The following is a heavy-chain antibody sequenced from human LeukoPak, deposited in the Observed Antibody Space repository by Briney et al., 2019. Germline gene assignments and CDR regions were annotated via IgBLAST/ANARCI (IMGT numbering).Heavy chain of an antibody. J-gene: IGHJ4*02. V-gene: IGHV4-38-2*02. CDR3: ARMRVGGDYNY. CDR2: IYHSGST. Sequence: SETLSLTCTVSGYSISSGYYWGWIRQPPGKGLEWIGSIYHSGSTYYNPSLKSRVTISVDTSKNQFSLKLSSVTAADTAVYYCARMRVGGDYNYWGQGTLVTVSS. CDR1: GYSISSGYY. D-gene: IGHD4-17*01.